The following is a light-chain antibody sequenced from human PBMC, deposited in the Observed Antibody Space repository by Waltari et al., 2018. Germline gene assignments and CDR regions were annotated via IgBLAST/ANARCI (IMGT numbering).Light chain of an antibody. J-gene: IGLJ3*02. Sequence: QSALTQPASVSGSPGPSIRISCTGTSSDVGGYNYVSWYQQHPGKAPKLMIYDVSNRPSGVSNRFSGSKSGNTASLTISGLQAEDEADYYCSSYTSSSTLWVFGGGTKLTVL. CDR1: SSDVGGYNY. CDR2: DVS. CDR3: SSYTSSSTLWV. V-gene: IGLV2-14*03.